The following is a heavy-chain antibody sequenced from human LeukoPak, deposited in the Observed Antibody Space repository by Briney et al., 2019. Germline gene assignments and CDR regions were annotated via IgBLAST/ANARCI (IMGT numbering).Heavy chain of an antibody. CDR2: INSDGSST. V-gene: IGHV3-74*01. CDR1: GFTFSSYW. J-gene: IGHJ5*02. CDR3: ARGGYCSSTSCRNWFDP. Sequence: PRGSLRLSCAASGFTFSSYWMHWVRQAPGKGLVWVSRINSDGSSTSYADSVKGRFTISRDNAKNTLYLQMNSLRAEDTAVYYCARGGYCSSTSCRNWFDPWGQGTLVTVSS. D-gene: IGHD2-2*01.